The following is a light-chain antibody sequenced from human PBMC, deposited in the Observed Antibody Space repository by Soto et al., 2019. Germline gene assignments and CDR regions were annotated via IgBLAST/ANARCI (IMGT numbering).Light chain of an antibody. V-gene: IGKV1-33*01. Sequence: DIQMTQSPSSLSASVGDRVTIAGQANQDIGNYLNWYQQKPGKAPRLLIYDASNLESGVPSTFSGSGSGTEFTLTISSLQPDDFATYYCQQYYTYWHMFGQGTKVDIK. J-gene: IGKJ1*01. CDR3: QQYYTYWHM. CDR1: QDIGNY. CDR2: DAS.